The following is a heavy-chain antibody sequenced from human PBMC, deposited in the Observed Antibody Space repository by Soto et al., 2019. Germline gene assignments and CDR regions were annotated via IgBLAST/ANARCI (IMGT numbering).Heavy chain of an antibody. CDR1: GYSFTTYW. J-gene: IGHJ6*02. D-gene: IGHD6-6*01. V-gene: IGHV5-51*01. Sequence: PGESLKISCKGSGYSFTTYWIGWVRQMPGKGLEWMGIIYPGDSDTRYSPSFQGQVTISADKSISTAYLQWSSLKASDTAMYYCARQEQLSSYGMDVWGQGTTVTVSS. CDR3: ARQEQLSSYGMDV. CDR2: IYPGDSDT.